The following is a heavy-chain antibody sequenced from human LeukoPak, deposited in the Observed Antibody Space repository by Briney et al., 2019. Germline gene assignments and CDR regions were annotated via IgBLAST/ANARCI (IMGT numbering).Heavy chain of an antibody. CDR1: GFTFSDYY. D-gene: IGHD3-10*01. CDR3: ARELQRFGEYHFDY. CDR2: ISSSGSTI. Sequence: GGSLRLSCAASGFTFSDYYMSWIRQAPGKGLEWVSYISSSGSTIYYADSVKGRFTISRDNAKNSLYLQMNGLRAEDTAVYYCARELQRFGEYHFDYWGQGTLVTVSS. V-gene: IGHV3-11*01. J-gene: IGHJ4*02.